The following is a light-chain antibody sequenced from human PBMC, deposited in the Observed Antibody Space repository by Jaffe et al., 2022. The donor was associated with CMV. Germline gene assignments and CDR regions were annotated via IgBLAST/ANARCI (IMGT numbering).Light chain of an antibody. CDR1: SLRSYY. Sequence: SSELTQDPAVSVALGQTVRITCQGDSLRSYYASWYQQKPGQAPVLVIYGQNNRPSGIPDRFSGSSSGNTASLTITGAQAEDEADYYCNSRDSSGNHLMFGGGTKLTVL. V-gene: IGLV3-19*01. CDR3: NSRDSSGNHLM. CDR2: GQN. J-gene: IGLJ3*02.